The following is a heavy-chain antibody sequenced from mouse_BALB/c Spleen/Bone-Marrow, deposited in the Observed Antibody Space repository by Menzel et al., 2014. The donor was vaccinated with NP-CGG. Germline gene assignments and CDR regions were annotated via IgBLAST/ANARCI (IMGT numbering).Heavy chain of an antibody. V-gene: IGHV1S81*02. J-gene: IGHJ4*01. CDR2: INPSNGGT. D-gene: IGHD2-12*01. CDR1: GYTFTSYY. CDR3: TRSRRAMDH. Sequence: VKLLESGAELVKPGASVKLSCTASGYTFTSYYMCWVKQRPGQGLEWIGEINPSNGGTNFNEKFKSKATLTVDKSSSTAYMSLSSLTAEDSAFYDCTRSRRAMDHWGQGTSVTVSS.